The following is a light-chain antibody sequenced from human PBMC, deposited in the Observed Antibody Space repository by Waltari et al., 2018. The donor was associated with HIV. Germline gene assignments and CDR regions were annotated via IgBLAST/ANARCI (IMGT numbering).Light chain of an antibody. CDR1: SSDVGGYNY. Sequence: QSALTQPPSASGSPGQSVTISCTGTSSDVGGYNYVSWYQQHPGKAPKLMIYAVSKPPSGVHDRFSGSKSGNTASLTVSGLQAEDEAEYYCSSYAGSNNVIFGGGTKLTVL. J-gene: IGLJ2*01. CDR3: SSYAGSNNVI. V-gene: IGLV2-8*01. CDR2: AVS.